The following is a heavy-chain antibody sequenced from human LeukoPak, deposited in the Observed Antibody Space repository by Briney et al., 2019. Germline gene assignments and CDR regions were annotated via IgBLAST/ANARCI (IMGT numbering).Heavy chain of an antibody. J-gene: IGHJ4*02. CDR3: ARWTLLPPYFDY. D-gene: IGHD2-21*01. V-gene: IGHV4-30-2*01. Sequence: KPSETLSLTCAVSGGSISSGGYSWSWIRQPPGKGLEWIGYIYHSGSTYYNPSLKSRVTISVDRSKNQFSLKLSSVTAADTAVYYCARWTLLPPYFDYWGQGTLVAVSS. CDR2: IYHSGST. CDR1: GGSISSGGYS.